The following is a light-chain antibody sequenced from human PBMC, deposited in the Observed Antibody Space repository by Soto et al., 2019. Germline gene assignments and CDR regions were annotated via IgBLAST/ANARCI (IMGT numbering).Light chain of an antibody. CDR1: DVGDYNY. J-gene: IGLJ2*01. V-gene: IGLV2-14*01. CDR2: EVS. Sequence: QSVLTQPASVSGSPGQSITISCSDVGDYNYVSWYQHHPGKAPKLMIYEVSNRPSGVSYRFSGSKSGNTASLTISGLQAEDEAYYYCSSYTTSTSFILFGGGTKVTVL. CDR3: SSYTTSTSFIL.